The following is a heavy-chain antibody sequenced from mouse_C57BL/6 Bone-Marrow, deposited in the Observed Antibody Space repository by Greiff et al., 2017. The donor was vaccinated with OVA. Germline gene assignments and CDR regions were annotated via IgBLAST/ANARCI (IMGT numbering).Heavy chain of an antibody. CDR3: AKPSSGYYAMDY. CDR2: IWRGGST. CDR1: GFSLTSYG. V-gene: IGHV2-5*01. D-gene: IGHD3-1*01. Sequence: QVQLKESGPGLVQPSQSLSITCTVSGFSLTSYGVHWVRQSPGKGLEWLGVIWRGGSTDYNAAFMSRLSITKNKSKGQVFFKMNSLQADDTAIYCGAKPSSGYYAMDYWGQGTSVTVSS. J-gene: IGHJ4*01.